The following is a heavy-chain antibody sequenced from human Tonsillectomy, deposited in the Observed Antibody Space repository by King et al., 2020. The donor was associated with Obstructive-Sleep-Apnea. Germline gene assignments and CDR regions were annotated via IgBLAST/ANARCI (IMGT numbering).Heavy chain of an antibody. V-gene: IGHV3-21*01. J-gene: IGHJ6*02. CDR1: GFTFSSYS. Sequence: QLVQSGGGLVKPGGSLRLSCAASGFTFSSYSMNWVRQAPGKGLEWVSSISSSSSYIYYADSVKGRFTISRDNAKNSLYLQMNSLRAEETAVYYCARDIVVGEYYYGMDVWGQGTTVTVSS. CDR2: ISSSSSYI. CDR3: ARDIVVGEYYYGMDV. D-gene: IGHD2-15*01.